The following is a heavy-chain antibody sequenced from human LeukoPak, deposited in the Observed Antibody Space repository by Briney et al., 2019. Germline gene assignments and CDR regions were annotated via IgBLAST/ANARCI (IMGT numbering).Heavy chain of an antibody. CDR3: ARGQAALWFGEL. CDR1: GGSFSGYY. J-gene: IGHJ4*02. Sequence: SDTLSLTCAVYGGSFSGYYWSWIRQPPGKGLEWIGHISYSGSTNYNPSLKSRVTISLDTSKNQLSLKLSSVTTADTAVYYCARGQAALWFGELWGQGTLVTVSS. D-gene: IGHD3-10*01. CDR2: ISYSGST. V-gene: IGHV4-59*07.